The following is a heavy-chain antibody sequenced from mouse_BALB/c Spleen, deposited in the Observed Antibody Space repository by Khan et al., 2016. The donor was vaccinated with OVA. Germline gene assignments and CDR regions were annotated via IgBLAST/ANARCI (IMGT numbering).Heavy chain of an antibody. V-gene: IGHV1S137*01. CDR3: AIRDYFYY. CDR1: GYTFTDYS. CDR2: ISTDSVNT. J-gene: IGHJ2*01. Sequence: QVQLQQSGPELVRPGVSVKISCKGSGYTFTDYSMHWVKQSHAKSLEWIGVISTDSVNTNYNQKFKGKATLTVDKSSSTAYMELARMTSEDSAIYYCAIRDYFYYWGQGTTLTVSS.